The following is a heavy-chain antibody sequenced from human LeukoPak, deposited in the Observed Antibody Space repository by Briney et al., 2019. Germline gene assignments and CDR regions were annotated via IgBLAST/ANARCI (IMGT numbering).Heavy chain of an antibody. CDR1: GYTFTKYY. J-gene: IGHJ5*02. CDR2: MHPTGDST. V-gene: IGHV1-46*01. D-gene: IGHD3-3*01. Sequence: GASVKVSCKASGYTFTKYYMNWVRQAPGQGLEWMGIMHPTGDSTNYAQKFQGRVTLTRDTSTGTFYMELSSLTSEDTAVYYCARHDFDLPMIYSFFVHWGQGTLVTV. CDR3: ARHDFDLPMIYSFFVH.